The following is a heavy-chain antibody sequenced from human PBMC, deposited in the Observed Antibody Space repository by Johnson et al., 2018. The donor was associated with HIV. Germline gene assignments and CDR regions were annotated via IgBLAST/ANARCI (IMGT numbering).Heavy chain of an antibody. V-gene: IGHV3-11*04. J-gene: IGHJ3*01. CDR3: ARDQPAGIGAIFDA. CDR2: ISSGGSSI. Sequence: QVQLVESGGGLVKPGGSLRLSCEASGFSFGDYYMTWIRQAPGKGLEWVSYISSGGSSIKYADSVKGRFTISRDNVRKSLYLEMNSLRVDDTAVYYCARDQPAGIGAIFDAWGQGTLVTVS. D-gene: IGHD6-13*01. CDR1: GFSFGDYY.